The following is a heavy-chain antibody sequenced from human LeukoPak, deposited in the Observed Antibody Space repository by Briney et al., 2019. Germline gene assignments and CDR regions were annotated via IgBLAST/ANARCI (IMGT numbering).Heavy chain of an antibody. CDR2: ISTYNGNT. V-gene: IGHV1-18*01. J-gene: IGHJ6*03. Sequence: ASVKVSCKASGHTFTNYGLTWVRQAPGQGLEWMGWISTYNGNTSYAEKLQGRVTMTTDTSTSTAYMELRSLRSDDTAVYYCARGGYNYGYGTTNYMDAWGKGTTVTVSS. CDR1: GHTFTNYG. CDR3: ARGGYNYGYGTTNYMDA. D-gene: IGHD5-18*01.